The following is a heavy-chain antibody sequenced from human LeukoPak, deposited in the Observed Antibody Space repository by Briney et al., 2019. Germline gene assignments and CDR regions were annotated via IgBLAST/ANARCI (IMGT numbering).Heavy chain of an antibody. Sequence: GGSLRLSYVASGFSFSDYYISWIRQAPGKGLEWVSYISDSGTTKYNADSMKGRFTISRDNAKNSVYLQMNSLRAEDTAIYYCARGPSSSFFDHWGQGTLVTVSS. V-gene: IGHV3-11*01. J-gene: IGHJ5*02. CDR2: ISDSGTTK. CDR3: ARGPSSSFFDH. CDR1: GFSFSDYY.